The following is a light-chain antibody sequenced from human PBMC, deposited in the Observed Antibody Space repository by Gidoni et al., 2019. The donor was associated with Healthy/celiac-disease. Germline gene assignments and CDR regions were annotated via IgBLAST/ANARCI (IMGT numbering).Light chain of an antibody. J-gene: IGKJ1*01. CDR1: ESVGGW. V-gene: IGKV1-5*03. CDR2: QAS. Sequence: ASESVGGWLAWYQQKPGKAPKLLIYQASILENGVPFRFSGSGSGPEFTLTISSLQPEDFAHYYCQHYNGYSTFGQGTKVEIK. CDR3: QHYNGYST.